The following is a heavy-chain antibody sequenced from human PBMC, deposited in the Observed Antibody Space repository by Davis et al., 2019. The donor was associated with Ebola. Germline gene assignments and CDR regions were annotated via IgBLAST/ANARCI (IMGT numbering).Heavy chain of an antibody. V-gene: IGHV1-69*04. D-gene: IGHD4-17*01. CDR3: ARQGDYSYYYYGMDV. Sequence: SVKVSCKASGGTFSSYAISWVRQAPGQGLEWMGRIIPILGIANYAQKFQGRVTITADKSTSTAYMELSSLRFDDTAVYYCARQGDYSYYYYGMDVWGQGTTVTVSS. J-gene: IGHJ6*02. CDR1: GGTFSSYA. CDR2: IIPILGIA.